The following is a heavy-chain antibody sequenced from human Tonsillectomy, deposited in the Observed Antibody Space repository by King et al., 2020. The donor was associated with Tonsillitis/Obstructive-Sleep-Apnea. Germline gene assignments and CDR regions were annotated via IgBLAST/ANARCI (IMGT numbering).Heavy chain of an antibody. D-gene: IGHD1-14*01. CDR2: INPSGGST. Sequence: VQLVESGAEVKKPGASVKVSCKASGYTFTSYCLHWVRQAPGQGLEWMGIINPSGGSTRYAQKLKGRVTMTRDTSTSTVYMELSSLRSEDTAVYYCARDNNVEPIDYYYMDVWGKGTTVTVSS. CDR1: GYTFTSYC. J-gene: IGHJ6*03. V-gene: IGHV1-46*04. CDR3: ARDNNVEPIDYYYMDV.